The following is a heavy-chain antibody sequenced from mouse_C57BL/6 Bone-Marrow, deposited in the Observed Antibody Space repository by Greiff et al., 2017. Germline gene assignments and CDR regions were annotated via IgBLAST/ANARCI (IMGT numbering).Heavy chain of an antibody. CDR1: GYTFTDYY. V-gene: IGHV1-19*01. CDR3: ARSGGNYSYYFDY. Sequence: EVKLQESGPVLVKPGASVKMSCKASGYTFTDYYMNWVKQSHGKSLEWIGVINPYNGGTSYNQKFKGKATLTVDKSSSTAYMELNSLTSEDSAVYYCARSGGNYSYYFDYWGQGTTLTVSS. CDR2: INPYNGGT. J-gene: IGHJ2*01. D-gene: IGHD2-1*01.